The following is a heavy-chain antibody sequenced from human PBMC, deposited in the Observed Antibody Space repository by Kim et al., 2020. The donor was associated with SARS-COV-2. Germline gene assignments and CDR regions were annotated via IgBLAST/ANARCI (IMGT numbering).Heavy chain of an antibody. V-gene: IGHV1-46*01. CDR3: ARGDIVATITWYYYGMDV. D-gene: IGHD5-12*01. J-gene: IGHJ6*02. Sequence: ASVKVSCKASGYTFTSYYMHWVRQAPGQGLEWMGIINPSGGSTSYAQKFQGIVTMTRDTSTSTVYMELSSLRSEDTAVYYCARGDIVATITWYYYGMDVWGQGTTVTVSS. CDR2: INPSGGST. CDR1: GYTFTSYY.